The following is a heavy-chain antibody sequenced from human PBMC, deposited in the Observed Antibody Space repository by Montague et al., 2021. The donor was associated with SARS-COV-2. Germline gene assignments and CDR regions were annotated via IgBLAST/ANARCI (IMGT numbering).Heavy chain of an antibody. CDR1: GGSFSGYH. D-gene: IGHD3-10*01. Sequence: SETLSLTCAVYGGSFSGYHWNWIRQPPGKGLEWIGEINHGGITNYNPSLKSRLTISADTSKNQFSLKLTSMAAADTAVYYCARLRDGVVPSPILGVGPYYSYYFIDVWGKGTTVTVPS. V-gene: IGHV4-34*01. CDR3: ARLRDGVVPSPILGVGPYYSYYFIDV. CDR2: INHGGIT. J-gene: IGHJ6*03.